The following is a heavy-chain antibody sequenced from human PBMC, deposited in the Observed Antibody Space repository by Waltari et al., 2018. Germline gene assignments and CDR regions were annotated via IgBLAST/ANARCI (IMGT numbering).Heavy chain of an antibody. CDR3: AASLYGDYTQIWGRVVDY. Sequence: VQLLESGGGLVQSGGSLRLSCAASGFTFRSYAMKWVRQAPGKWVEWVAVISGSGGSTDYADSVKGRFTISRDNSKNTLYLQMNNLRVEDTAVYYCAASLYGDYTQIWGRVVDYWGQGTLVTVSS. CDR2: ISGSGGST. V-gene: IGHV3-23*01. D-gene: IGHD4-17*01. CDR1: GFTFRSYA. J-gene: IGHJ4*02.